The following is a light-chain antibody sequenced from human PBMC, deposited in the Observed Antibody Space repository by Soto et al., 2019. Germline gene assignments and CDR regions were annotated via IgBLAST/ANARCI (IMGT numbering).Light chain of an antibody. J-gene: IGKJ1*01. CDR3: QQTYSTPQT. V-gene: IGKV1-39*01. CDR1: QTILTY. CDR2: AAS. Sequence: DIQMTQSPSSLSASMCDRVTITCRASQTILTYLNWYQQKPGKAPKVLIYAASSLQSGVPSRFRGSGSGTDFTLTISSLQPEDFATYYCQQTYSTPQTFGQGTKVDIK.